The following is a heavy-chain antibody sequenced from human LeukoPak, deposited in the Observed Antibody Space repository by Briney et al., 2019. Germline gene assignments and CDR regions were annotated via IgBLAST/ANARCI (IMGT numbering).Heavy chain of an antibody. V-gene: IGHV1-8*03. D-gene: IGHD2-15*01. J-gene: IGHJ4*02. CDR1: GYTFTSYD. CDR3: ARGRVVAATPYGAPYYFDY. Sequence: GASVKVSCKASGYTFTSYDINWVRQATGQGLEWMGWMNPNSGNTGYAQKFQGRVTITRNTSISTAYMELSSLRFDDTAVNYCARGRVVAATPYGAPYYFDYWGQGTLVTVSS. CDR2: MNPNSGNT.